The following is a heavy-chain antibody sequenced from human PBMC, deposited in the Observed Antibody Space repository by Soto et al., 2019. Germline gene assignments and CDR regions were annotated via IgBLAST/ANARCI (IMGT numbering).Heavy chain of an antibody. V-gene: IGHV1-69*12. CDR3: ATGGERDYYDNSAWR. CDR1: GGTFSNYA. Sequence: QVQLVQSGAEVKKPGSSGKVSCKASGGTFSNYALDWVRQAPGQGLEWMGGIIPIFGTGRHAQNFQGSGTIAEDESTATADMELSSLRYEDKAMYYCATGGERDYYDNSAWRWGQGTLVTVSS. J-gene: IGHJ1*01. D-gene: IGHD3-22*01. CDR2: IIPIFGTG.